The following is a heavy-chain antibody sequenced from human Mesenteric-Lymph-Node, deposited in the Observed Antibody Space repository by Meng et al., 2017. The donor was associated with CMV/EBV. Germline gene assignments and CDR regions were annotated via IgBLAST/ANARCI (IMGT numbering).Heavy chain of an antibody. CDR1: GYTLSDYY. CDR3: ARDLTRYCSSTSCSPFDP. Sequence: SVKVSCKASGYTLSDYYMHWVRQAPGQGLEWMGGIIPILGIANYAQKFQGRVTITADKSTSTAYMELSSLRSEDTAVYYCARDLTRYCSSTSCSPFDPWGQGTLVTVSS. J-gene: IGHJ5*02. V-gene: IGHV1-69*10. CDR2: IIPILGIA. D-gene: IGHD2-2*01.